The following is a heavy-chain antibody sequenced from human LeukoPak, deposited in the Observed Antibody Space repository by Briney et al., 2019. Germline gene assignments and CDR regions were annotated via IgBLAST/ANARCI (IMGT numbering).Heavy chain of an antibody. CDR2: ISGSGGST. Sequence: LAGGSLRLSCAASGFTFSSYAMSWVRQAPGKGLEWVSAISGSGGSTYYADSVKGRFTISRDNSKNTLYLQMNSLRTEDTAVYYCAKERGMVRGVIIGGYYYYMDVWGKGTTVTISS. V-gene: IGHV3-23*01. CDR1: GFTFSSYA. D-gene: IGHD3-10*01. J-gene: IGHJ6*03. CDR3: AKERGMVRGVIIGGYYYYMDV.